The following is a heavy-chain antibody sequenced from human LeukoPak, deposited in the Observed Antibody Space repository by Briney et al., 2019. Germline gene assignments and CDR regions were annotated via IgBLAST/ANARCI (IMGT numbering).Heavy chain of an antibody. CDR2: IYYSGST. V-gene: IGHV4-30-4*01. Sequence: KPSETLSLTCSVSGGSMSSGAYYWSWIRQPPGKGLEWIGYIYYSGSTYYNPSLKSRVTISVDRSKNQFSLKLSSVTAADTAVYYCARAISSGWFPRAFDIWGQGTMVTVSS. D-gene: IGHD6-19*01. CDR1: GGSMSSGAYY. J-gene: IGHJ3*02. CDR3: ARAISSGWFPRAFDI.